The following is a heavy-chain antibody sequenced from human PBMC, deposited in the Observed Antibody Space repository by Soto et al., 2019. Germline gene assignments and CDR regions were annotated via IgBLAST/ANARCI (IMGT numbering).Heavy chain of an antibody. CDR2: IYYSGST. CDR1: GGSISSGGYY. CDR3: ASLNYGDYHQPGTEFDY. V-gene: IGHV4-31*03. Sequence: TLSLTCTVSGGSISSGGYYWSWIRQHPGKGLEWIGYIYYSGSTYYNPSLKSRVTISVDTSKNQFSLKLSSVTAADTAVYYCASLNYGDYHQPGTEFDYWGQGTLVTVSS. D-gene: IGHD4-17*01. J-gene: IGHJ4*02.